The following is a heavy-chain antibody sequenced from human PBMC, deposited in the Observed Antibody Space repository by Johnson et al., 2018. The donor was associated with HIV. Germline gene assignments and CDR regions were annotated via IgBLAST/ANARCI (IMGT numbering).Heavy chain of an antibody. D-gene: IGHD5-18*01. CDR2: ISGGDDDT. V-gene: IGHV3-23*04. J-gene: IGHJ3*01. CDR1: GFTFSSYA. Sequence: VQLVESGGGLVQPGGSLRLSCAASGFTFSSYAMDWVRQAPGKGLEWVSFISGGDDDTYYADSVKGRFSISRDTSKKTLYLQMNSLRLADTAVYYCAKEWDRWLQPPGDAFDFWGQGTVVTVSS. CDR3: AKEWDRWLQPPGDAFDF.